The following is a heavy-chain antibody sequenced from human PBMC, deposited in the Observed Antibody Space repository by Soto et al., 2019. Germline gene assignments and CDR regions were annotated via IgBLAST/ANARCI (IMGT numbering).Heavy chain of an antibody. CDR3: ARDLAAARMIV. J-gene: IGHJ4*02. Sequence: SETLSLTCAVYGGSFSDYYWSWIRQPPGKGLEWIGEINHSGSTNYNPSLKSRVTISVDTSKNQFSLKLSSVTAADTAVYYGARDLAAARMIVWGQGTLVT. CDR2: INHSGST. D-gene: IGHD6-13*01. CDR1: GGSFSDYY. V-gene: IGHV4-34*01.